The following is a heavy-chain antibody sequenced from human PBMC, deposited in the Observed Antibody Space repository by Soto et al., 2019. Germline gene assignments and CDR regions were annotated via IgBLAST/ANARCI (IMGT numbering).Heavy chain of an antibody. Sequence: ASVKVSCKASGYTFTSYGISWVRQATGHGLEWMGWISAYNGNTNYAQKLQGRVTMTTDTSTSTAYMELRSLRSDDTAVYYCARDLRDTAMDYYYYYGMDVWGQGTTVTVSS. V-gene: IGHV1-18*01. J-gene: IGHJ6*02. CDR2: ISAYNGNT. CDR3: ARDLRDTAMDYYYYYGMDV. D-gene: IGHD5-18*01. CDR1: GYTFTSYG.